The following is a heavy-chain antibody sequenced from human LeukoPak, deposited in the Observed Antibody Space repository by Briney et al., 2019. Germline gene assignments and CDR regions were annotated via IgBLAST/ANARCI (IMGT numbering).Heavy chain of an antibody. CDR1: RFTFNNYA. J-gene: IGHJ1*01. CDR2: ISGSGSRT. Sequence: GGSLRLSCAASRFTFNNYAMSWVRQAPGKGLEWVSAISGSGSRTYYADSVKGRFTISRDNSKNTLYLQMTSLRAEDTAVYYCAKGPPLPQYFQHWGQGTLVTVSS. V-gene: IGHV3-23*01. CDR3: AKGPPLPQYFQH.